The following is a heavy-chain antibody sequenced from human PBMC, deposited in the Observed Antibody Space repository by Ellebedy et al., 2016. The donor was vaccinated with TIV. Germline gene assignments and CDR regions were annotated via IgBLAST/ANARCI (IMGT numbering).Heavy chain of an antibody. Sequence: SETLSLTXTVSGGSISSASYYWSWIRQPAGKGLEWIGEINHSGSTNYNPSLKSRVSISLDTSKNQFSLKLSSVTAADTAVYYCVRDVPNEYTYGYGFQGNYALDVWGQGTTVTVSS. D-gene: IGHD5-18*01. CDR3: VRDVPNEYTYGYGFQGNYALDV. V-gene: IGHV4-61*10. J-gene: IGHJ6*02. CDR1: GGSISSASYY. CDR2: INHSGST.